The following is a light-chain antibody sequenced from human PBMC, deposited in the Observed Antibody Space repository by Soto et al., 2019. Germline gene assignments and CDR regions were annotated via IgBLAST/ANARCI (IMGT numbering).Light chain of an antibody. Sequence: DVVMTQTPLSLSVAPGQPASISCKSSQSLLHITGETFLFWYLQKPGQSPQLLIYEVSTRVSGVPDRFSGNGSGTDFTLEISRVETDDVGIYYCMQSTQLPPTFGQGTRLGIE. CDR3: MQSTQLPPT. CDR2: EVS. J-gene: IGKJ5*01. V-gene: IGKV2D-29*02. CDR1: QSLLHITGETF.